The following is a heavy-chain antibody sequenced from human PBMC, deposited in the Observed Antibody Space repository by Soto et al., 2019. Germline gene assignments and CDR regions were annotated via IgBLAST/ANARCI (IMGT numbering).Heavy chain of an antibody. Sequence: QVQLVQSGAEVKKPGSSVKVSCKASGGTFSSYAISWVRQAPGQGLEWMGGIIPIFGTANYAQKFQGRVTITADESTSTAYMELSSLRSEDTAVYYCARGRETTVVTPEVDYYYYYGMDVWGQGTTVTVSS. J-gene: IGHJ6*02. CDR1: GGTFSSYA. V-gene: IGHV1-69*12. D-gene: IGHD4-17*01. CDR3: ARGRETTVVTPEVDYYYYYGMDV. CDR2: IIPIFGTA.